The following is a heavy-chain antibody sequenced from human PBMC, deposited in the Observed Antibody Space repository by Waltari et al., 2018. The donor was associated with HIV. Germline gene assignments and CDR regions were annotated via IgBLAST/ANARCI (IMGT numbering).Heavy chain of an antibody. Sequence: VQLEQWGTGLLKPSETLSLTCAVYGGSLSGFLRSWVRQPPGKGLEWIGDIVHDGTTNYNPALKSRATVSITGSKNQFSLKLNSMTAADTGVYYCARLEALLPGVVIVRDVWGQGTLVTVSS. CDR3: ARLEALLPGVVIVRDV. CDR2: IVHDGTT. J-gene: IGHJ4*02. D-gene: IGHD3-3*01. CDR1: GGSLSGFL. V-gene: IGHV4-34*02.